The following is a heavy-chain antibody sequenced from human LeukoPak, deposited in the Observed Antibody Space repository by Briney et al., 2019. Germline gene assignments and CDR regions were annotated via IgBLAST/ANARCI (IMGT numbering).Heavy chain of an antibody. CDR3: ARGTVTMVDY. V-gene: IGHV3-66*01. CDR2: IYSGNST. J-gene: IGHJ4*02. D-gene: IGHD3-10*01. CDR1: GFTVSSNY. Sequence: GWSLRLSCAASGFTVSSNYMSWVRQAPGRGLEWGSVIYSGNSTYYADSVKGRFTISRDNSKNTLFLQMNSLRAGDTAVYYCARGTVTMVDYWGQGTLVTVSS.